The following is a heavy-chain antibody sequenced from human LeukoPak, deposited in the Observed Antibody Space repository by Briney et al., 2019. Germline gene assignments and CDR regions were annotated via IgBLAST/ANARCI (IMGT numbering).Heavy chain of an antibody. D-gene: IGHD1-1*01. V-gene: IGHV3-66*01. CDR2: MYSGGKT. CDR3: ATSPATGNIYFDL. J-gene: IGHJ2*01. Sequence: GGSLRLSCAASGFTVSNNYMGWVRQAPGKGLEWVSVMYSGGKTYYADSVKGRFIISRDNSKNTLYLQMNSLRAEDTAVYYCATSPATGNIYFDLWGRGTLVTVSS. CDR1: GFTVSNNY.